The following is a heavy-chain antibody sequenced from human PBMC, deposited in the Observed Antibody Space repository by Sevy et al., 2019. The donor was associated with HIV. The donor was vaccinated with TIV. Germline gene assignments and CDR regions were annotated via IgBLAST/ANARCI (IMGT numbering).Heavy chain of an antibody. CDR1: GGSISSGDYY. D-gene: IGHD5-18*01. J-gene: IGHJ4*02. CDR3: ARGEDYSYGFSY. CDR2: IYYSGST. Sequence: SETLSLTCTVSGGSISSGDYYWSWIRQPPGKGLEWIGYIYYSGSTYYNPSLKSRVTISVDTSKNQCSLKLSSVTAADTAVYYCARGEDYSYGFSYWGQGTLVTVSS. V-gene: IGHV4-30-4*01.